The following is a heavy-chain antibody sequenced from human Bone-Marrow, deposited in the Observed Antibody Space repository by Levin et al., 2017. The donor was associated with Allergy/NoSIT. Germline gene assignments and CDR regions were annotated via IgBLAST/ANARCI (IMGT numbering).Heavy chain of an antibody. CDR3: VRDGGYQLLPLFSYFDY. D-gene: IGHD1-26*01. J-gene: IGHJ4*02. CDR1: GYSIRSAYY. Sequence: PSETLSLTCSVSGYSIRSAYYWGWIRQTPGKGLEWIGSVFHTGTTSYNPSLQSRVTMSRDTSKNHFSLQLRSVTAADTAIYYCVRDGGYQLLPLFSYFDYWGQGVLVTVSS. CDR2: VFHTGTT. V-gene: IGHV4-38-2*02.